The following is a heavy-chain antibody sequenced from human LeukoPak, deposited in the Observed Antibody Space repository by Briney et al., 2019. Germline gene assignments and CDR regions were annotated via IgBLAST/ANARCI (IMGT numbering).Heavy chain of an antibody. CDR1: GFFFSGFG. CDR3: AKSGGAGLPVARGLGYHGMDV. D-gene: IGHD2-2*01. J-gene: IGHJ6*02. CDR2: ISYDGSNK. V-gene: IGHV3-30*18. Sequence: PGCSLRLSSAAAGFFFSGFGIHWVRQAASKGLEWVAVISYDGSNKYYADFVKGRFIISRENSANTLYLQRNSLRAEDTAVYYCAKSGGAGLPVARGLGYHGMDVWGQGTTVTVSS.